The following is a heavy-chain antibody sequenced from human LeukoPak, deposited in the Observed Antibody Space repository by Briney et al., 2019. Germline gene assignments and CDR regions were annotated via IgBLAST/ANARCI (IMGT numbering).Heavy chain of an antibody. CDR3: ARRGYGDYVDY. Sequence: ASVKVSCKASGYTFTGYYMHWVRQAPGQGLEWRGRINPNSGGTNYAQKFQGRVTMTRDTSISTAYMGLSRLRSDDTAVYYCARRGYGDYVDYWGQGTLVTVSS. J-gene: IGHJ4*02. CDR2: INPNSGGT. V-gene: IGHV1-2*06. D-gene: IGHD4-17*01. CDR1: GYTFTGYY.